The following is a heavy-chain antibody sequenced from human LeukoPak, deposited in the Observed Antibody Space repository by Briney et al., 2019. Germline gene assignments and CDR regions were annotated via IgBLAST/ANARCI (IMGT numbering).Heavy chain of an antibody. J-gene: IGHJ1*01. D-gene: IGHD3-10*01. Sequence: SETLSLTCAVYGGSFSGYYWSWIRQPPGKGLEWIGEINHSGSTNYNPSLKSRVTISVDTSKNQFSLKLSSVTAADTAVYYCATFISGYFQHWGQGTLVTVSS. CDR3: ATFISGYFQH. CDR2: INHSGST. V-gene: IGHV4-34*01. CDR1: GGSFSGYY.